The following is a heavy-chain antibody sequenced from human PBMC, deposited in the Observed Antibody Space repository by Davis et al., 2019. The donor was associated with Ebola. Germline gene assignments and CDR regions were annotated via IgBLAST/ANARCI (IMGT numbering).Heavy chain of an antibody. D-gene: IGHD5-18*01. CDR1: RGFW. J-gene: IGHJ4*02. V-gene: IGHV3-74*01. CDR3: TKRRGLRGYIPERDY. Sequence: GESLKISCAAFRGFWMHWVRQAPGKGLVWVSRINPDGGRTGYADSVKGRFTISRDSAKNTVYLQMNSLRVEDTAVYYCTKRRGLRGYIPERDYWGRGTLVTVSS. CDR2: INPDGGRT.